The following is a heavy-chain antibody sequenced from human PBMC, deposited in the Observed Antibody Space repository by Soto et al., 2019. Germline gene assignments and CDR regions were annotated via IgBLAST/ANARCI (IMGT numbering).Heavy chain of an antibody. CDR2: ISSTTNYI. V-gene: IGHV3-21*01. CDR1: GFTFTRYS. Sequence: GWLRLSGTASGFTFTRYSMNGVRQAPGKGLEWVSSISSTTNYIYYADSMKGRFTVSRDNAKNSVYLDMNSLSAEDTAVYYCARESEDLTSNFDYWGQGTPVTVSS. CDR3: ARESEDLTSNFDY. J-gene: IGHJ4*02.